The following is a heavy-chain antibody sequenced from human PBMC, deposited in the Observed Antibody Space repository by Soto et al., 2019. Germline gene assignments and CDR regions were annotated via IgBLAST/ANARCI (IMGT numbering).Heavy chain of an antibody. Sequence: GGSMRLSCAASGFTFSGSAMHWVRQASGEGLEWVGRIRSKANSYATAYAASVKGRFTISRDDSKNTAYLQMNSLKTEDTAVYYCTGDYYDSSGYGPVGAFDIWGQGTMVTVSS. J-gene: IGHJ3*02. CDR1: GFTFSGSA. CDR3: TGDYYDSSGYGPVGAFDI. D-gene: IGHD3-22*01. V-gene: IGHV3-73*01. CDR2: IRSKANSYAT.